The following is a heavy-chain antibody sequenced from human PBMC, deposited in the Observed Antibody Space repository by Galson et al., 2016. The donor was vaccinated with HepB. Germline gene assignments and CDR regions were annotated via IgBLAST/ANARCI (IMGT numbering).Heavy chain of an antibody. CDR1: GYTFGSYP. CDR3: ARDKERWVQYNYSFGMDV. J-gene: IGHJ6*02. V-gene: IGHV1-46*01. D-gene: IGHD5-24*01. Sequence: SVKVSCKASGYTFGSYPIHWVRQAPGQGLEWMGIITPNNGNTVYAQKFQGSVTMTSDTSTSTVYMEVSSLRSEHTAVYYCARDKERWVQYNYSFGMDVWGQGTTVTVSS. CDR2: ITPNNGNT.